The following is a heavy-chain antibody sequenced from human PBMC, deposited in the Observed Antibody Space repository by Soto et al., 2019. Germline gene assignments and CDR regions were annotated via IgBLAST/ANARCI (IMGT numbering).Heavy chain of an antibody. CDR2: SYYTGST. J-gene: IGHJ3*02. V-gene: IGHV4-59*01. Sequence: SETLSLTCTVSGGSFSGYYWSCIRQPPGMGLEGIGYSYYTGSTTYSPSLKSRVTISVDTSKSQFSLNLRSVTAADTAVYYCARGAAAAGHAFDIWGQGTLVTVSS. CDR1: GGSFSGYY. D-gene: IGHD6-13*01. CDR3: ARGAAAAGHAFDI.